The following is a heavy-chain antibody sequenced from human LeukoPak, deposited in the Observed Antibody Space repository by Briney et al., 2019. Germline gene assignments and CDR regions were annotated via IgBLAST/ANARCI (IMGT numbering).Heavy chain of an antibody. J-gene: IGHJ4*02. CDR3: ARGKGYYDSSGYDY. CDR2: ISSSSSYI. CDR1: GFTFSSYS. D-gene: IGHD3-22*01. V-gene: IGHV3-21*01. Sequence: GGSLRLPCAASGFTFSSYSMNWVRQAPGKGLEWVSSISSSSSYIYYADSVKGRFTISRDNAKNSLYLQMNSLRAEDTAVYYCARGKGYYDSSGYDYWGQGTLVTVSS.